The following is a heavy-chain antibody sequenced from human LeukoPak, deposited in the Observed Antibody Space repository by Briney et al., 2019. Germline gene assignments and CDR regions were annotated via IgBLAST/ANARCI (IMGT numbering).Heavy chain of an antibody. V-gene: IGHV3-23*01. CDR1: GFTFSSYA. J-gene: IGHJ4*02. CDR3: AKDKAAFPDFDY. CDR2: ISGSGGST. Sequence: PGGSLRLSCAASGFTFSSYAMSWVRQAPGKGLEWASAISGSGGSTYYADSVKGRFTISRDNSKNTLYLQMNSLRAEDTAVYYCAKDKAAFPDFDYWGQGTLVTVSS. D-gene: IGHD2-15*01.